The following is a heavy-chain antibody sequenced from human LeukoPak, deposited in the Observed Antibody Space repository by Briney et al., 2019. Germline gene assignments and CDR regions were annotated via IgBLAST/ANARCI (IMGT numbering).Heavy chain of an antibody. V-gene: IGHV3-33*01. CDR2: IWYDGSNK. D-gene: IGHD6-19*01. CDR1: GFTFSNYG. J-gene: IGHJ4*02. Sequence: PGRSLRLSCAASGFTFSNYGMHLVRQAPGKGLEWVAVIWYDGSNKYYADSVKGRFTISRDNSKNTLYLQMNSLRAEDTAVYYCARYYDGSGWSFWGQGTLVTVSS. CDR3: ARYYDGSGWSF.